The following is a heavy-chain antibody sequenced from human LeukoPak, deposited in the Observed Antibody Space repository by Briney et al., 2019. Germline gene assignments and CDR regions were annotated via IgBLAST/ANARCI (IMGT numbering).Heavy chain of an antibody. D-gene: IGHD3-22*01. Sequence: GGSLRLSCEASGFXFSNYFITWVRQAPGKGLEWVVNIKKDGSEQNYVDSVKGRFTISRDNAKNSLYLQMNSLRAEDTAVYYCAGSSSGHDGSGYRPFDYWGQGTLVTVSS. J-gene: IGHJ4*02. CDR3: AGSSSGHDGSGYRPFDY. CDR1: GFXFSNYF. V-gene: IGHV3-7*04. CDR2: IKKDGSEQ.